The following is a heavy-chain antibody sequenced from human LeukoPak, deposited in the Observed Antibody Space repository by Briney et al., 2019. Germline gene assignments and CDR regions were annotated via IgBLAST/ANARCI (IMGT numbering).Heavy chain of an antibody. J-gene: IGHJ4*02. D-gene: IGHD5-18*01. CDR2: INHSGST. CDR1: GGSFSGYY. CDR3: ARVGYSYGDY. V-gene: IGHV4-34*01. Sequence: PSETLSLTCAVYGGSFSGYYWSWIRQPPGKGLEWIGEINHSGSTNSNPSLKSRVTISVDTSKNQFSLKLSSVTAADTAVYYCARVGYSYGDYWGQGTTVTVSS.